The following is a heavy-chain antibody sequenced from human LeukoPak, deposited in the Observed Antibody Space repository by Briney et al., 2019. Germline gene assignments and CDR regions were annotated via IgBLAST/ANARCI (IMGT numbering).Heavy chain of an antibody. D-gene: IGHD3-3*01. Sequence: ASVKVSCKASGYTFTSYDINWVRQATGQGLEWMGWMNPNGGNTGYAQKFQGRVTITRNTSISTAYMELGSLRSEDTAVYYCARGAGFWSGQGFDPWGQGTLVTVSS. V-gene: IGHV1-8*03. CDR2: MNPNGGNT. CDR1: GYTFTSYD. J-gene: IGHJ5*02. CDR3: ARGAGFWSGQGFDP.